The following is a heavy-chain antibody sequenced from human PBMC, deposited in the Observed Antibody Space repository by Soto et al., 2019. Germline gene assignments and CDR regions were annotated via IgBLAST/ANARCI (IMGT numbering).Heavy chain of an antibody. CDR1: GGSISSNY. V-gene: IGHV4-59*08. Sequence: QVQLQESGPGLVKPSETLSLTCTVSGGSISSNYWCWSRQPQRKGLEWMGYIYYSGSTTYNPYLKIQVSISVDTAKNQYPLSLSSVTAADAAVDYCARRYGSGFDFWGQGTLVTVSS. CDR2: IYYSGST. J-gene: IGHJ4*02. D-gene: IGHD6-25*01. CDR3: ARRYGSGFDF.